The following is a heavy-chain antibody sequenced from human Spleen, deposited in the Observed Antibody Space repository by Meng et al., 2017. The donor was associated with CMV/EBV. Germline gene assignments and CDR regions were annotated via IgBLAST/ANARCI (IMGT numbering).Heavy chain of an antibody. CDR2: IKHDGSEE. Sequence: ASGFTFSRFSMSWVRQAPGKGLEWVATIKHDGSEEHYVDSVKRRFSSPRDNARNSLFLQMNSLRVEDTAVYYCARGGPWYSSSWYHYWGQGTLVTVSS. V-gene: IGHV3-7*01. CDR3: ARGGPWYSSSWYHY. CDR1: GFTFSRFS. D-gene: IGHD6-13*01. J-gene: IGHJ4*02.